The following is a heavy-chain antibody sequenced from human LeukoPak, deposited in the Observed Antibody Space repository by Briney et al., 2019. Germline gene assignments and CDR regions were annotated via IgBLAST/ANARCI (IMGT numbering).Heavy chain of an antibody. CDR1: GSTFTSYG. CDR3: ARALVGGATPGYDY. CDR2: ISAYNCNT. D-gene: IGHD1-26*01. Sequence: GASVKVSCKASGSTFTSYGISWVRQAPGPGLEWMGWISAYNCNTNYAQKLQGRVTMTTDTSTSTAYMELRSLRSDDTAVYYCARALVGGATPGYDYWGQGTLVTVSS. V-gene: IGHV1-18*01. J-gene: IGHJ4*02.